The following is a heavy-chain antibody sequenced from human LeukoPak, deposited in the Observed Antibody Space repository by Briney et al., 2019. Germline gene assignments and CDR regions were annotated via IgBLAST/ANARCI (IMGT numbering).Heavy chain of an antibody. CDR1: GFTFSSYE. CDR2: INSDGSDT. Sequence: GGSLRLSCAASGFTFSSYEMNWVRQAPGKGLEWVSRINSDGSDTTYADSVKGRFTISRDNAKNMLYLQMSSLTAEDTAVYYCARDRPFSGSYLGFDPWGQGTLVTVSS. J-gene: IGHJ5*02. D-gene: IGHD1-26*01. CDR3: ARDRPFSGSYLGFDP. V-gene: IGHV3-74*01.